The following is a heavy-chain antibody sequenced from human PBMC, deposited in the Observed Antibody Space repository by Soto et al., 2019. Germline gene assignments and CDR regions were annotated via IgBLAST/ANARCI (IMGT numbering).Heavy chain of an antibody. V-gene: IGHV3-48*02. CDR2: ISSSSSTI. CDR1: GFTFSSYS. J-gene: IGHJ6*02. D-gene: IGHD1-1*01. Sequence: GGSLRLSCAASGFTFSSYSMNWVRQAPGKGLEWVSYISSSSSTIYYADSVKGRFTISRDNAKNSLYLQMNSLRDEDTAVYYCARDGVWAGTPYYYYYGMDVWGQGTTVTVSS. CDR3: ARDGVWAGTPYYYYYGMDV.